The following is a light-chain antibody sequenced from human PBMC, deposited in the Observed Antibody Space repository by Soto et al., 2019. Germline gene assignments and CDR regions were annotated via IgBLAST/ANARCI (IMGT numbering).Light chain of an antibody. CDR3: QQYDNWPPKT. J-gene: IGKJ4*01. Sequence: EVVMTQSPATLSVSPGERATLSCKASQSVRNNLVWYLQKPGQAPRPIIYYATTRATGIPVRFSGSGSGTEFTLTISSLQSEDVGVYYCQQYDNWPPKTFGGGTKVEVK. V-gene: IGKV3-15*01. CDR1: QSVRNN. CDR2: YAT.